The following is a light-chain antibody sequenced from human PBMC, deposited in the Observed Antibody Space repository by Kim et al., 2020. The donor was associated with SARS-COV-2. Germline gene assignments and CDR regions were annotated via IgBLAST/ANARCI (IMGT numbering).Light chain of an antibody. CDR2: EDN. Sequence: NFMLTQPHSVSESPGKTITLSCSRSGGSIATNFVQWYQQRPGSAPTTVIYEDNRRPSGVSNRFSGFIDHSSNSASLTISGLRTEDEADYYCHSYDSNLQVFGGGTRLTVL. CDR1: GGSIATNF. J-gene: IGLJ3*02. CDR3: HSYDSNLQV. V-gene: IGLV6-57*04.